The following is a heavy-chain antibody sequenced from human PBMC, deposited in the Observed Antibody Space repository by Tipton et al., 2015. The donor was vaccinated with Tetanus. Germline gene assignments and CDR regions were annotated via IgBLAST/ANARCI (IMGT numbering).Heavy chain of an antibody. Sequence: SGFTFNGYGIHWVRQAPGKGLEWVAVSWYDGTDTYYADSVKGRFTLSRDNSKNPLYLQMNSLRVEDTAVYYCAREADCSGGSCFSGDFDNWGQGTQVTVSS. CDR3: AREADCSGGSCFSGDFDN. D-gene: IGHD2-15*01. CDR2: SWYDGTDT. J-gene: IGHJ4*02. V-gene: IGHV3-33*01. CDR1: GFTFNGYG.